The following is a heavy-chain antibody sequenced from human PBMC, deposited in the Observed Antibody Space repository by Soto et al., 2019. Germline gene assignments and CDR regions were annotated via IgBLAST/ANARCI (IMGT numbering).Heavy chain of an antibody. CDR2: IIPIFGTA. J-gene: IGHJ6*02. D-gene: IGHD3-10*01. CDR1: GGTFSSYA. Sequence: GASVKVSCKASGGTFSSYAISWVRQAPGQGLEWMGGIIPIFGTANYAQKFQGRVTITADESTSTAYMELSSLRSEDTAVYYCARDPPGGTMVRGKYYYGMDVWGQGTTVTVS. V-gene: IGHV1-69*13. CDR3: ARDPPGGTMVRGKYYYGMDV.